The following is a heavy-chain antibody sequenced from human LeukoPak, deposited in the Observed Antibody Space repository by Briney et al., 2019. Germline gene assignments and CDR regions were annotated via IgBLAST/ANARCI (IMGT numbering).Heavy chain of an antibody. Sequence: GGSLRLSCAASGFAFSSYGMNWVRQAPGRGPEWISYISRSGATISYADSVKGRFTISRDNAKNSLYLQMSSLGAEDTAIYYCSRDRGGGDIYFDYWGQGTLVTVSS. CDR2: ISRSGATI. CDR1: GFAFSSYG. CDR3: SRDRGGGDIYFDY. J-gene: IGHJ4*02. V-gene: IGHV3-48*03. D-gene: IGHD2-21*02.